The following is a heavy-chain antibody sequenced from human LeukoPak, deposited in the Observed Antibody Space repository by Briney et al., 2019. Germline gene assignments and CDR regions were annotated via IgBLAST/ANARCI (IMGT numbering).Heavy chain of an antibody. J-gene: IGHJ4*02. V-gene: IGHV4-39*01. CDR3: VSPRGFSYGYFDY. CDR1: GGSTSSSSAY. Sequence: PSETPSLTCTVSGGSTSSSSAYWGWIRQPPGKGLEWIGSIYYSKNTYYNPSLKSRVTISADTSKNQFSLTLGSVSATDTAVYYCVSPRGFSYGYFDYWGQGTLVTVSS. CDR2: IYYSKNT. D-gene: IGHD5-18*01.